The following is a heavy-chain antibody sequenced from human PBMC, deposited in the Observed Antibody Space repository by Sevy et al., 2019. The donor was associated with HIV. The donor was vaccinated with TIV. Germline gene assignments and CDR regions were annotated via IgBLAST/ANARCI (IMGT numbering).Heavy chain of an antibody. CDR2: IYYSGST. D-gene: IGHD3-10*01. V-gene: IGHV4-39*01. Sequence: SETLSLTCTVSGGSISSSSYYWGWIRQPPGKGLEWIGSIYYSGSTYYNPSLKSRVTMSIDTSKNQFSLKLSSVTAADTAVHYCARLRGGYGNGWFYYYMDVWGKGTTVTVSS. J-gene: IGHJ6*03. CDR3: ARLRGGYGNGWFYYYMDV. CDR1: GGSISSSSYY.